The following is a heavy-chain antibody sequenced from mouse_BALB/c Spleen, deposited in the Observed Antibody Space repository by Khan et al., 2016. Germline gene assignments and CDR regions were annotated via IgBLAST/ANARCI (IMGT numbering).Heavy chain of an antibody. Sequence: VQLQESGPGLVKPSQSLSLTCSVTGDSITSGHYWNWIRKFPGNNLEWMGYISYDGSNNYNPSLKNRISIARDTSKNQFFLKLNSVTTEDTATYYCARLRRVYAMDYWGQGTSVTVSS. V-gene: IGHV3-6*02. CDR3: ARLRRVYAMDY. D-gene: IGHD2-12*01. CDR2: ISYDGSN. J-gene: IGHJ4*01. CDR1: GDSITSGHY.